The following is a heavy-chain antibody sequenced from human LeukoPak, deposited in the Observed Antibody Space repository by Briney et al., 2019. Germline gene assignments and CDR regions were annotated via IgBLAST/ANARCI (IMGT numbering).Heavy chain of an antibody. CDR1: GFTFSRYW. CDR3: AATGSSSWGPPYYYYAMDV. V-gene: IGHV3-7*03. Sequence: PGGSLRLSCAASGFTFSRYWMAWVRQAPGKGLEWVANIKQDGSEKYYVDSVKGRFTISRDNAKNSLYLQMNSLRGEDTAVYFCAATGSSSWGPPYYYYAMDVWGKGTTVTVSS. CDR2: IKQDGSEK. D-gene: IGHD6-13*01. J-gene: IGHJ6*04.